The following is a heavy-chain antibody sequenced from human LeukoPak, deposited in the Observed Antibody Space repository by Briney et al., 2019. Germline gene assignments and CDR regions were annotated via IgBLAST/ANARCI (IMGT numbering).Heavy chain of an antibody. V-gene: IGHV3-9*01. D-gene: IGHD1-7*01. Sequence: GGSLRLSCAASGFTFGDYAMDWVRQAPGEGLEWVSGISKDSRSIVYADSVKGRFTISRDNAKKSLYLQMGSLTSDDTAFYYCAAKEGGTASFDYWGQGTLVTVSP. CDR2: ISKDSRSI. CDR1: GFTFGDYA. J-gene: IGHJ4*02. CDR3: AAKEGGTASFDY.